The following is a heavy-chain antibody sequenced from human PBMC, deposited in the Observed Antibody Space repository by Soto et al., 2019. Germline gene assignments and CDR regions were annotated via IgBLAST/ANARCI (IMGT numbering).Heavy chain of an antibody. J-gene: IGHJ1*01. D-gene: IGHD6-19*01. CDR3: AKGVPGIAVAATGYFPH. V-gene: IGHV3-23*01. CDR2: ISGSGDST. CDR1: GFTFSSYA. Sequence: GGSLRLSCAASGFTFSSYAMSWVRQAPGKGLEWVSGISGSGDSTYYADSVKGRFTISRDNSKNTLYLQMNSLRAEDTAVYYCAKGVPGIAVAATGYFPHWGQGTLVTVSS.